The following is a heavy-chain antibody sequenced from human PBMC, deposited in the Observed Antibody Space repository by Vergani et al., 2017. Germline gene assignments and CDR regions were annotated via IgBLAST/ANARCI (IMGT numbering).Heavy chain of an antibody. J-gene: IGHJ6*03. V-gene: IGHV4-59*01. CDR3: ARGDLDIVVVAKDYYYYYDMDV. Sequence: QVQLQESGPGLVKPSETLSLTCTVSGGSLSSYYWSWIRQPPGKGLEWIGYIYYSGSTNYNPSLKSRVTISVDTSKNQFSLKLSYVTTADTAVYYCARGDLDIVVVAKDYYYYYDMDVWGKGTTVTVSS. CDR2: IYYSGST. D-gene: IGHD2-2*01. CDR1: GGSLSSYY.